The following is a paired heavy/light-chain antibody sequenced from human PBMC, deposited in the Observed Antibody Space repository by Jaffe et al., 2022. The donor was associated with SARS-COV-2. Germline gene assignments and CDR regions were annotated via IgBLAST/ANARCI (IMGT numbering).Heavy chain of an antibody. Sequence: EVQLVESGGGLVQPGRSLRLSCAASGFTFNAYAMHWVRQAPGKGLEWVSGISWNSGDIGYADSVKGRFTISRDNAKNSLSLQMNSLRAEDTALYYCVKATYYDSREYPFDYWGQGTLVTVSS. V-gene: IGHV3-9*01. J-gene: IGHJ4*02. CDR3: VKATYYDSREYPFDY. D-gene: IGHD3-22*01. CDR1: GFTFNAYA. CDR2: ISWNSGDI.
Light chain of an antibody. CDR3: QKYNSYLI. J-gene: IGKJ3*01. CDR1: QSISTW. Sequence: DIQMTQSPSTLSASVGDRVTITCRASQSISTWLAWYQQKPGKAPKLLIYKASILETGVPSRFSGSGSGTEFTLTISSLQPDDFATYYCQKYNSYLIFGPGTKVDFK. CDR2: KAS. V-gene: IGKV1-5*03.